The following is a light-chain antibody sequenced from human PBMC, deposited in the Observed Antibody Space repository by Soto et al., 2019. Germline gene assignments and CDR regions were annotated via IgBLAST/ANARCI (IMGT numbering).Light chain of an antibody. CDR3: QQADSFPPT. CDR2: GAS. J-gene: IGKJ4*01. V-gene: IGKV3-15*01. Sequence: VIAHASATLSVSPGERATPSCRARQSVSSDLAWYQQNPGQAPRLLIYGASTRASDIPARFSGSGSGTDFTLTISTLQPEDFATYYCQQADSFPPTFGGGTMVDIK. CDR1: QSVSSD.